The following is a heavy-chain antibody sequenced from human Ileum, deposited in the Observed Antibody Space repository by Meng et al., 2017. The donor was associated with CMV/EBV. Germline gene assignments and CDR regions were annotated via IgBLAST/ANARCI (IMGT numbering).Heavy chain of an antibody. CDR1: GGSFSGYY. V-gene: IGHV4-34*01. Sequence: LGEGLLKPSESLSLTCAVYGGSFSGYYWSWIRQVPGKGLEWIGEFNHYGSTNYNPSLKSRVTISVDTSKNQFSLNLSSVTAADTAVYYCASGKSNLEYWGQGTLVTVSS. CDR2: FNHYGST. J-gene: IGHJ4*02. D-gene: IGHD4-11*01. CDR3: ASGKSNLEY.